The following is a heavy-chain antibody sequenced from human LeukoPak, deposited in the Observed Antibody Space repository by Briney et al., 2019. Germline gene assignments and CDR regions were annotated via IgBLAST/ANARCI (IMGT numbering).Heavy chain of an antibody. V-gene: IGHV4-39*07. CDR1: GGSISSSTYY. D-gene: IGHD3-10*01. CDR2: IYYSGST. J-gene: IGHJ3*02. Sequence: PSETLSLTCTVSGGSISSSTYYWGWIRQPPGKGLEWIGNIYYSGSTYYSPSLKTRVTISVDTSKNQFSLKLSSVTAADTAVYYCARGGYYGSGRDAFDIWGQGTMVTVSS. CDR3: ARGGYYGSGRDAFDI.